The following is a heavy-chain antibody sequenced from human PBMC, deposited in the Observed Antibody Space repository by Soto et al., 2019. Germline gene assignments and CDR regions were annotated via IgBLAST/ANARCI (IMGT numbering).Heavy chain of an antibody. CDR1: GYTFSSYA. D-gene: IGHD7-27*01. CDR2: INAGYGNT. V-gene: IGHV1-3*01. CDR3: ARDTGDGTFDF. Sequence: VNVSFKASGYTFSSYAMHWVRQAPGQRLEWMGWINAGYGNTKSSQKFQDRVTISRDTSASTAYMELTSLRSEDTAVYYCARDTGDGTFDFWGQGTLVTVSS. J-gene: IGHJ4*02.